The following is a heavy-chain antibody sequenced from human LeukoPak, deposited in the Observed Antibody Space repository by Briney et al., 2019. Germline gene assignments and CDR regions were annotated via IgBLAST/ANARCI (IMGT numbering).Heavy chain of an antibody. CDR2: ISGSGGST. V-gene: IGHV3-23*01. D-gene: IGHD2-8*01. CDR3: AKDFVGYCTNGVCYTAPYYYYMDV. Sequence: GESLKISCAASGFTFSSYAMSWVRQAPGKGLEWVSAISGSGGSTYYADSVKGRFTISRDNSKNTLYLQMNSLRAEDTAVYYCAKDFVGYCTNGVCYTAPYYYYMDVWGKGTTVTVSS. CDR1: GFTFSSYA. J-gene: IGHJ6*03.